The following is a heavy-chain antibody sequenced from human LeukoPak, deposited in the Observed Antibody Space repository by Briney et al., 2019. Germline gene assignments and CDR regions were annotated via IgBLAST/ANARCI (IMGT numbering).Heavy chain of an antibody. V-gene: IGHV7-4-1*02. CDR1: GYTFTSYA. CDR2: INTNTGNP. D-gene: IGHD5-18*01. Sequence: ASVKVSCKASGYTFTSYAMNWVRQAPGQGLEWMGWINTNTGNPTYAQGFTGRFVFSLDTSVSTAYLQISSLKAEDTAVYYCARGPLRTAMVNWFDPWGQGTLVTVSS. J-gene: IGHJ5*02. CDR3: ARGPLRTAMVNWFDP.